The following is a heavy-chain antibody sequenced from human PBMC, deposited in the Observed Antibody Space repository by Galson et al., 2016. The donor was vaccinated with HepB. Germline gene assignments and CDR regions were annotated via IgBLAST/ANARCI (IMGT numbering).Heavy chain of an antibody. CDR3: ARERTGQGGWDV. CDR1: GFAFPDYH. J-gene: IGHJ6*02. V-gene: IGHV1-46*03. CDR2: IYHSGAP. Sequence: SVKVSCKASGFAFPDYHMHWVRQAPGQALEWMGLIYHSGAPNYVQKFQGRLTVTRDTSTTAVYMDLSGLTFEDKAEYYCARERTGQGGWDVWGQGTTVIVSS.